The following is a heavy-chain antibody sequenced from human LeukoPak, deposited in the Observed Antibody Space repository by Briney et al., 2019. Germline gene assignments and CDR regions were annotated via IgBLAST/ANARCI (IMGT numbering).Heavy chain of an antibody. J-gene: IGHJ4*02. CDR3: ARRERNGYNFFDY. V-gene: IGHV5-51*01. Sequence: KSGESLKISCKGSGYSFATHWIGWVRQMPGKGLEWMGIIYPGDSDTRYSPSFQGQVTISADKSISTAYLQWSSLKASDTAMYYCARRERNGYNFFDYWGQGTLVTVSS. D-gene: IGHD5-24*01. CDR1: GYSFATHW. CDR2: IYPGDSDT.